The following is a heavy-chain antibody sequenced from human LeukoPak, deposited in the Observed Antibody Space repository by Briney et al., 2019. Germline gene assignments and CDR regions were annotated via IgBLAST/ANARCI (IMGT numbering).Heavy chain of an antibody. Sequence: PGRSLRLSCAASGFTFSSYWMSWVRQAPGKGLEWVANIKQDGSEKYYVDSVKGRFTISRGNAKNSLYLQMNSLRAEDTAVYYCARDAYRGYYFDYWGQGTLVTVSS. CDR2: IKQDGSEK. CDR1: GFTFSSYW. D-gene: IGHD4-11*01. CDR3: ARDAYRGYYFDY. J-gene: IGHJ4*02. V-gene: IGHV3-7*03.